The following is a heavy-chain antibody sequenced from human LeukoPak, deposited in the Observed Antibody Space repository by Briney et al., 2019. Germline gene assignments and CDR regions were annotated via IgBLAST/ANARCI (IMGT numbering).Heavy chain of an antibody. CDR2: TNHSGST. J-gene: IGHJ4*02. CDR3: ARGGIAAALKRKYYFDY. CDR1: GGSFSGYY. D-gene: IGHD6-13*01. Sequence: PSETLSLTCAVYGGSFSGYYWSWIRQPPGKGLEWIGETNHSGSTNYNPSLKSRVTISVDTSKNQFSLKLSSVTAADTAVYYCARGGIAAALKRKYYFDYWGQGTLVTVSS. V-gene: IGHV4-34*01.